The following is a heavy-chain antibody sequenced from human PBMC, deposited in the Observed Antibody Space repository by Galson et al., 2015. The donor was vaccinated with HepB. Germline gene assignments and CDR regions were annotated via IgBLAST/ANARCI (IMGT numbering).Heavy chain of an antibody. CDR1: GFTFSSYW. CDR3: ARVLSGYEDDDFYYYGMDV. Sequence: SLRLSCAASGFTFSSYWMSWVRQAPGKGLEWVANIKQDGSEKYYVDSVKGRFTISRDNAKNSLYLQMNSLRAEDTAVYYCARVLSGYEDDDFYYYGMDVWGQGTTVTVSS. D-gene: IGHD5-12*01. V-gene: IGHV3-7*03. CDR2: IKQDGSEK. J-gene: IGHJ6*02.